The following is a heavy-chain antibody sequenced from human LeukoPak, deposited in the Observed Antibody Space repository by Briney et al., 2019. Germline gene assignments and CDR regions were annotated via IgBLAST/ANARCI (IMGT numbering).Heavy chain of an antibody. J-gene: IGHJ5*02. Sequence: PSETLSLTCTVSGGSISSGGYYWSWIRQPPGKGLEWIGYIYHSGSTYYNPSLKSRVTISVDRSKNQFSLKLSSVTAADTAVYYCARETPRYSSSWPFDPWGQGTLVTVSS. CDR2: IYHSGST. V-gene: IGHV4-30-2*01. CDR1: GGSISSGGYY. D-gene: IGHD6-13*01. CDR3: ARETPRYSSSWPFDP.